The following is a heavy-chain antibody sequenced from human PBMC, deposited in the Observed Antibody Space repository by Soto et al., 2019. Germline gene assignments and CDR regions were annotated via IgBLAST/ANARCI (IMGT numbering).Heavy chain of an antibody. CDR1: GGSFSGYY. J-gene: IGHJ4*02. Sequence: SETLSLTCTVYGGSFSGYYWSWISQPPGKGLEWIGEINHSGSTNYNPSLKSRVTISVDTSKNQFSLKLSSVTAADTAVYYCAIGGKWCSSTSCYYGYFDYWGQGTLVTVSS. CDR3: AIGGKWCSSTSCYYGYFDY. V-gene: IGHV4-34*01. D-gene: IGHD2-2*01. CDR2: INHSGST.